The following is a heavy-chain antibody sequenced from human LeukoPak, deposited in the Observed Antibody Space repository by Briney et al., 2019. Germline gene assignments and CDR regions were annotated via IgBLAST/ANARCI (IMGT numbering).Heavy chain of an antibody. Sequence: ASVKVSCKASGYTFTSYGISWVQQAPGQGLEWMGWISAYNGNTNYAQKLQGRVTMTTDTSTSTAYMELRSLRSDDTAVYYCARDNAGLVRVGPRDLDYWGQGTLVTVSS. D-gene: IGHD6-19*01. CDR3: ARDNAGLVRVGPRDLDY. V-gene: IGHV1-18*01. CDR2: ISAYNGNT. J-gene: IGHJ4*02. CDR1: GYTFTSYG.